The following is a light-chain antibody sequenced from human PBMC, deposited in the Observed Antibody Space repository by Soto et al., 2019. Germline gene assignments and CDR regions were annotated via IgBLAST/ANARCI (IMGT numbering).Light chain of an antibody. CDR3: QQSNRAPIT. V-gene: IGKV1-39*01. J-gene: IGKJ5*01. CDR1: QSIGTG. CDR2: ATS. Sequence: DIQMTQSPSSLSAVVGDRVTITCRASQSIGTGLNWFQHKPGRAPKLLIYATSNLENGFPSRFSGGGSGIDFTLTITSLQPEDFATYYCQQSNRAPITFGQGTRLDMK.